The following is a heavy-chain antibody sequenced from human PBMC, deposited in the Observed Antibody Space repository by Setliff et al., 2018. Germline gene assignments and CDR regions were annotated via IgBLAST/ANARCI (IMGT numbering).Heavy chain of an antibody. D-gene: IGHD6-19*01. CDR2: IIPLFGTA. J-gene: IGHJ1*01. Sequence: SVKDSCKASGGTLSSYAISWVRQAPGQGLEWMGRIIPLFGTANYAQKFQGRVTITADKSTSTAYMELSSLRSEDTAVYYCARDPWQWLTTFTSAEYFQHWGQGTLVTVSS. CDR1: GGTLSSYA. V-gene: IGHV1-69*06. CDR3: ARDPWQWLTTFTSAEYFQH.